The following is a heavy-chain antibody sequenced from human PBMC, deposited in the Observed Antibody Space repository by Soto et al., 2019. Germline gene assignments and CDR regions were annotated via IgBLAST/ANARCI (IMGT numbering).Heavy chain of an antibody. Sequence: QVQLQESGPGLVKPSGTLSLTCAVSGGSISSSYWWSWIRQPPGKGLEWIGDIYHSGPTNYNPSLQSRVTISVDKSKNQFSLNLTSVTAAATAVYYCARFPYCSGGSCYEYFDPWGQGTLVTVSS. CDR3: ARFPYCSGGSCYEYFDP. CDR2: IYHSGPT. V-gene: IGHV4-4*02. J-gene: IGHJ5*02. D-gene: IGHD2-15*01. CDR1: GGSISSSYW.